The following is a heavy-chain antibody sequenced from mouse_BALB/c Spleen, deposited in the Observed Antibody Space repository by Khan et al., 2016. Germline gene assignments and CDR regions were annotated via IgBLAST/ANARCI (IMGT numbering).Heavy chain of an antibody. D-gene: IGHD1-1*01. J-gene: IGHJ1*01. CDR1: GYTFTNYG. Sequence: LVESGPELKKPGKTVKISCKASGYTFTNYGMNWVKQAPGKGLKWMGWINTYSGESTYADDFKGRFAFSLETSANTAYLQINNLKNEDTATXFGDRYRYYYGSSRYFDVWGAGTTVTVSS. CDR2: INTYSGES. V-gene: IGHV9-3-1*01. CDR3: DRYRYYYGSSRYFDV.